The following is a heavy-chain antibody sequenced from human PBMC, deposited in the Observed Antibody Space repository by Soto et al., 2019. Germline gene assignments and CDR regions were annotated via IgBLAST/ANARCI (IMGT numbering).Heavy chain of an antibody. Sequence: QVQLQESGPGLVKPSQTLSLTCTVSGGSISSGGYYWSWIRQHPGKGLEWIGYIYYSGSTYYNPFLKSRVTISVDTSKNQFSLKLSSVTAADSAVYYCARDRLAAAPYYYYGMDVWGQGTTVTVSS. V-gene: IGHV4-31*03. CDR3: ARDRLAAAPYYYYGMDV. CDR1: GGSISSGGYY. CDR2: IYYSGST. D-gene: IGHD6-13*01. J-gene: IGHJ6*02.